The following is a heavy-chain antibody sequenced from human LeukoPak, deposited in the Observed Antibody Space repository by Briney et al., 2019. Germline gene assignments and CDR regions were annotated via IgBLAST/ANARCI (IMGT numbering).Heavy chain of an antibody. CDR1: GGSISSYY. V-gene: IGHV4-4*07. D-gene: IGHD5-18*01. CDR2: IYTSGST. CDR3: ARGSTYSYGYGYYYYYYYMDV. J-gene: IGHJ6*03. Sequence: PSETLSLTCTVSGGSISSYYWSWIRRPAGKGLEWIGRIYTSGSTNYNPSLKSRVTMSVDTSKNQFSLKLSSVTAADTAVYYCARGSTYSYGYGYYYYYYYMDVWGKGTTVTVSS.